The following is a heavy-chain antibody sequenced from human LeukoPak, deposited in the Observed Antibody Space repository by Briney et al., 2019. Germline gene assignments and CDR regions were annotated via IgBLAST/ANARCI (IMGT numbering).Heavy chain of an antibody. V-gene: IGHV1-18*01. J-gene: IGHJ3*02. CDR2: ISAYNGNT. Sequence: GASVKVSCKASGYTFTSYGISWVRQAPGQGLEWMGWISAYNGNTNYAQKLQGRVTMTTDTSTSTAYMELRSLRSDDTAVYYCARGRSFLRGVIKSDAFDIWGQGTMVTVSS. CDR1: GYTFTSYG. CDR3: ARGRSFLRGVIKSDAFDI. D-gene: IGHD3-10*01.